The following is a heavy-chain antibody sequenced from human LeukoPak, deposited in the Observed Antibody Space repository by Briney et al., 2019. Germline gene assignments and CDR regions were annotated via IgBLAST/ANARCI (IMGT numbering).Heavy chain of an antibody. J-gene: IGHJ3*02. CDR3: ARDFKPWAFDI. CDR1: GFTFSSYW. Sequence: GGSLRLSCAASGFTFSSYWMSWVRQAPGKGPEWVANIKQDGSEKYYVDSVNGRFSISRDNAKNSLYLQMNSLRAEDTAVYYCARDFKPWAFDIWGQGTMVTVSS. V-gene: IGHV3-7*01. CDR2: IKQDGSEK.